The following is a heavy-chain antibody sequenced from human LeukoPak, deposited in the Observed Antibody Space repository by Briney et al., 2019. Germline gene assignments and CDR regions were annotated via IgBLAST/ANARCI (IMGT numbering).Heavy chain of an antibody. J-gene: IGHJ4*02. V-gene: IGHV3-23*01. D-gene: IGHD5-18*01. Sequence: GGSLRLSCAASGFTLSSYAMSWVRQAPGEGVEGVSAISGSGGSTYYADSVKGRFTISRDNSKNTLYLQMNSLRAEDTAVYYCAKDLLRLWLQYKFDDWGQGTPVTVSS. CDR3: AKDLLRLWLQYKFDD. CDR1: GFTLSSYA. CDR2: ISGSGGST.